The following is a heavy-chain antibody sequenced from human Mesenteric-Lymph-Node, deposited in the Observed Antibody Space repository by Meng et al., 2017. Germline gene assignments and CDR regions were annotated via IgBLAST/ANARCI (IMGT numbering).Heavy chain of an antibody. J-gene: IGHJ6*02. CDR1: GFTFSDYA. CDR2: IRSTSSGGTT. D-gene: IGHD6-19*01. Sequence: GGSLRLSCTASGFTFSDYAMSWFRQAPGNGLDGLGFIRSTSSGGTTEFAAPVKGRFAISRDDSKSITYLQMNSLKTEDTAMYYCTRDYGWRGRNYYGMDVWGQGTTVTVSS. CDR3: TRDYGWRGRNYYGMDV. V-gene: IGHV3-49*03.